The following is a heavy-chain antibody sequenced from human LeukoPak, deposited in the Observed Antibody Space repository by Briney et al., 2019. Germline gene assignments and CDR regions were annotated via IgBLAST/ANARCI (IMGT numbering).Heavy chain of an antibody. J-gene: IGHJ6*02. V-gene: IGHV1-2*02. Sequence: ASVTVSCKASGYTFTGYYMHWVRQAPGQGLEWMGWINPNSGGTNYAQKFQGRVTMTRDTSISTAYMELSRLRSDDTAVYYCAIRKITGGSYYGMDVWGQGTTVTVSS. CDR2: INPNSGGT. CDR3: AIRKITGGSYYGMDV. D-gene: IGHD7-27*01. CDR1: GYTFTGYY.